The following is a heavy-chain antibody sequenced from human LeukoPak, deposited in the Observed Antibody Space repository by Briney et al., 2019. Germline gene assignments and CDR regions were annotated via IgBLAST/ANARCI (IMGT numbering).Heavy chain of an antibody. CDR2: INPPSGGT. D-gene: IGHD1-26*01. Sequence: GASVKVSCKASGYTFTSYNIHWVRQAHGQGLEWVGWINPPSGGTNYAQKFQGRVTMTRDTSISTAYMELSSLTSDDTAVYFCVRGGGTAHFDYWGQGTLVTVSS. V-gene: IGHV1-2*02. J-gene: IGHJ4*02. CDR3: VRGGGTAHFDY. CDR1: GYTFTSYN.